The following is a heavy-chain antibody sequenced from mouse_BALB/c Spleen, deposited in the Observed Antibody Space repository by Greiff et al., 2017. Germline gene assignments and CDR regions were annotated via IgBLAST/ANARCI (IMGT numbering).Heavy chain of an antibody. CDR2: IWSGGST. J-gene: IGHJ4*01. V-gene: IGHV2-4-1*01. CDR3: ARRTRGYAMDY. Sequence: VQLQQSGPGLVQPSQSLSITCTASGYSLTSYGVHWVRQSPGQGLEWLGVIWSGGSTDYNAAFISRMSISKANSKSQVFFKMHSLQADDTAIYYCARRTRGYAMDYWGQGTSVTVSS. CDR1: GYSLTSYG.